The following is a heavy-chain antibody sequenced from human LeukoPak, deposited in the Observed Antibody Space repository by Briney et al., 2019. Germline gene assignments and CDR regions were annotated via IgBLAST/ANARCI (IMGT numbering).Heavy chain of an antibody. CDR1: GFTFSSCG. CDR3: AKKATVTPYYYYYMDV. Sequence: PGGSLRLSCAASGFTFSSCGMHWVRQAPGKGLEWVAFIRYDGSNKYYADSVKGRFTISRDNCKNTLYLQMNSLRAEDTAVYYCAKKATVTPYYYYYMDVWGKGTTVTVSS. CDR2: IRYDGSNK. J-gene: IGHJ6*03. D-gene: IGHD4-11*01. V-gene: IGHV3-30*02.